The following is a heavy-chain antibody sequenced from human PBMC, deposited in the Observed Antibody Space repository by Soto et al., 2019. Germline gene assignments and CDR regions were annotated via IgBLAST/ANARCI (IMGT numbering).Heavy chain of an antibody. V-gene: IGHV5-51*01. J-gene: IGHJ4*02. Sequence: GESLKISCKVSGYTFTNNWIGWVRHTPGKGLEWMGIIFPGDSNTRYGPSFQGQVTISVDKSISTAYLQWNTLKASDTAIYYCARKPAGHFDYWGQGTQVTVSS. CDR3: ARKPAGHFDY. CDR1: GYTFTNNW. D-gene: IGHD2-15*01. CDR2: IFPGDSNT.